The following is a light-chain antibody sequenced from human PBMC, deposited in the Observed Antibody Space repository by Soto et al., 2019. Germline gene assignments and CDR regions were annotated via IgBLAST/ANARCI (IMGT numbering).Light chain of an antibody. J-gene: IGKJ1*01. Sequence: DIQMTQSPSALSAFVGDRVTITCRASQSIHTSLAWYQQKPREAPKLLISKASSLESGVPSRFSGSGSGTDFTLTISSLQPDDSATYYCQHYANYPVTFGQGTKVEIK. CDR3: QHYANYPVT. CDR2: KAS. V-gene: IGKV1-5*03. CDR1: QSIHTS.